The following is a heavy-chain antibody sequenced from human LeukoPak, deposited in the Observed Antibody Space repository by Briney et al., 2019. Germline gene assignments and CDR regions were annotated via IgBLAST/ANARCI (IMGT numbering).Heavy chain of an antibody. CDR1: GDSITAYY. CDR3: VRREYSNKSPFDY. V-gene: IGHV4-39*01. D-gene: IGHD4-11*01. CDR2: IYFSGNT. J-gene: IGHJ4*02. Sequence: SETLSLTCTVSGDSITAYYWGWIRQPPGKGLEWIGSIYFSGNTYHNSSLKSRVTISVDTSKNQFSLKLNSVTAADTAVYYCVRREYSNKSPFDYWGQGTLVTVSS.